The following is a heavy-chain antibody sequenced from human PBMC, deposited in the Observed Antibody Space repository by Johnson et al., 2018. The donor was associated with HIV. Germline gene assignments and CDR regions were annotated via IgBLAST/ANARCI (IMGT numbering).Heavy chain of an antibody. Sequence: VQLVESGGGLVQPGGSLRLSCAASGFTFSSYDMHWVRQATGKGLEWVSVIYSGGKTYYADSVKGRFTISRDNSKNKLYLQMNSLSAEDTAVYYCARKRWEPLDAFDIWGQGTMVTVSS. V-gene: IGHV3-66*01. CDR2: IYSGGKT. J-gene: IGHJ3*02. CDR1: GFTFSSYD. CDR3: ARKRWEPLDAFDI. D-gene: IGHD1-26*01.